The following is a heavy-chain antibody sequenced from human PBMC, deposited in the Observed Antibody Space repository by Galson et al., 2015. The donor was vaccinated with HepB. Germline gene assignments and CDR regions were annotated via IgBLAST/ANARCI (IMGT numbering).Heavy chain of an antibody. CDR2: IYPGDSDT. CDR1: GYSFTSYW. J-gene: IGHJ6*03. D-gene: IGHD4-11*01. V-gene: IGHV5-51*01. Sequence: QSGAELKKPGESPTISCKGSGYSFTSYWIGWVRQMPGKGLEWMGIIYPGDSDTRYSPSFQGKVTISADKSISTAYLQWSSLKASDTAMYYCARHRKDYSETSYYYYMDVWGKGTTVTVSS. CDR3: ARHRKDYSETSYYYYMDV.